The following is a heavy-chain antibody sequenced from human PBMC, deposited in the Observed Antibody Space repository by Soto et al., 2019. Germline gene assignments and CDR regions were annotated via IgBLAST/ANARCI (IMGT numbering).Heavy chain of an antibody. J-gene: IGHJ5*02. Sequence: GGSLRLSCAASGFTFSSYSMNWVRQAPGKGLEWVSSISSSSSYIYYADPVKGRFTISRDNAKNSLYLQMNSLRAEDTAVYYCARGHNCSSTSCFDFGFDPWGQGTLVTVSS. D-gene: IGHD2-2*01. V-gene: IGHV3-21*01. CDR1: GFTFSSYS. CDR3: ARGHNCSSTSCFDFGFDP. CDR2: ISSSSSYI.